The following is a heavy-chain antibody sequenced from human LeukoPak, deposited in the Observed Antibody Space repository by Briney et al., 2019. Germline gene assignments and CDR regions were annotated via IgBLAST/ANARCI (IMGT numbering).Heavy chain of an antibody. J-gene: IGHJ6*03. CDR2: IYTSGST. V-gene: IGHV4-61*02. D-gene: IGHD6-25*01. CDR3: ARVKIAAQGADYYYYMDV. Sequence: SQTLSLTCTVSGGSISSGSYYWSWIRQPAGKGLEWIGRIYTSGSTNYNPSLKSRVTISVDTSKNQFSLKLSSVTAADTAVYYCARVKIAAQGADYYYYMDVWGKGTTVTVSS. CDR1: GGSISSGSYY.